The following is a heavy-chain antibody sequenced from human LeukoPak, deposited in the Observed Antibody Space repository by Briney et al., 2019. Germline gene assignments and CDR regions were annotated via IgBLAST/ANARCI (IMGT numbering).Heavy chain of an antibody. CDR2: IYTSGST. J-gene: IGHJ4*02. V-gene: IGHV4-4*07. D-gene: IGHD3-22*01. Sequence: SETLSRTCTVSGGSISSYYWSWIRQPAGKGLEWIGRIYTSGSTNYNPSLKSRVTMSVDTSKNQFSLKLSSVTAADTAVYYCARYYYDSSGYYALDYWGQGTLVTVSS. CDR3: ARYYYDSSGYYALDY. CDR1: GGSISSYY.